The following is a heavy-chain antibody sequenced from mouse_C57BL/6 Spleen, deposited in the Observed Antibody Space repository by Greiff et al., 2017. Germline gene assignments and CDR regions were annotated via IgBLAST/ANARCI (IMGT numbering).Heavy chain of an antibody. J-gene: IGHJ4*01. Sequence: QVQLQQSGPGLVAPSQSLSITCTVSGFSLTSYGVSWVRQPPGKGLEWLGVIWGDGSTNYHSALISSLSIRKDNSKSQVFLKLNSMQTDDTATYYCAKAGRPIYYESVYAMDYWGQGTSVTVSS. D-gene: IGHD2-4*01. CDR3: AKAGRPIYYESVYAMDY. V-gene: IGHV2-3*01. CDR1: GFSLTSYG. CDR2: IWGDGST.